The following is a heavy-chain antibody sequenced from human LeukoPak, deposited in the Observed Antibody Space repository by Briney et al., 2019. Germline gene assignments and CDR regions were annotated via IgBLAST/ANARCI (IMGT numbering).Heavy chain of an antibody. D-gene: IGHD6-19*01. J-gene: IGHJ4*02. Sequence: GGSLRLSCAASGFTFSTYAMSWVRQAPGKGLEWVSGISGSGSSTFDADSVKGRFTISRDNSKNMVYLQMNSLRAEDTAVYYCARTREQWQVLDYWGQGTLVIVSS. CDR2: ISGSGSST. CDR3: ARTREQWQVLDY. CDR1: GFTFSTYA. V-gene: IGHV3-23*01.